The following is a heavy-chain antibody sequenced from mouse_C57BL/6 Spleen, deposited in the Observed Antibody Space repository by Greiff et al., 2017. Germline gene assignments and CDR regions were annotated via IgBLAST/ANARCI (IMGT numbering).Heavy chain of an antibody. J-gene: IGHJ4*01. Sequence: EVQLQQSGPELVKPGASVKISCKASGYSFTDYYMNWVKQSNGKSLEWIGVINPNYGTTSYNQKFKGKVTLTVDQSSSTAYMQLNSLTSEDSAVYCCTRGPSYDYDGGSLAMDYWGQGTSVTVSS. CDR1: GYSFTDYY. D-gene: IGHD2-4*01. CDR3: TRGPSYDYDGGSLAMDY. V-gene: IGHV1-39*01. CDR2: INPNYGTT.